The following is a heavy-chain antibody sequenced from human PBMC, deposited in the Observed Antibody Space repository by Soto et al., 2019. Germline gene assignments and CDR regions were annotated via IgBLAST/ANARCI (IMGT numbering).Heavy chain of an antibody. CDR1: GGSFSGYY. J-gene: IGHJ4*02. CDR2: NNHSGST. CDR3: ARASRRKGPYTGFDY. D-gene: IGHD3-16*01. Sequence: QVQLQQWGAGLLKPSETLSLTCAVYGGSFSGYYWSWIRQPPGKGLEWIGENNHSGSTNYNPSLKSLATISVDTSKNQFSLKRSSVTAEDTAVYYGARASRRKGPYTGFDYWGQGTLVTVSS. V-gene: IGHV4-34*01.